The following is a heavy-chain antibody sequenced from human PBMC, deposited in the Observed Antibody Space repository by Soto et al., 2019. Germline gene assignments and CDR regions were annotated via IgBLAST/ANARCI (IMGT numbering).Heavy chain of an antibody. CDR3: ARWISGGYSDWFDP. D-gene: IGHD1-26*01. V-gene: IGHV1-18*04. J-gene: IGHJ5*02. CDR1: GYNFMRYG. CDR2: INVDNGET. Sequence: QVQLVQSGAEVKKPGASVKVSCQASGYNFMRYGFTWVRQAPGQGLEWMGWINVDNGETKYPQKIQGRVTMTTDTTTSTVYMELRSLTSDDTAVDYCARWISGGYSDWFDPWGHGTLVTVSS.